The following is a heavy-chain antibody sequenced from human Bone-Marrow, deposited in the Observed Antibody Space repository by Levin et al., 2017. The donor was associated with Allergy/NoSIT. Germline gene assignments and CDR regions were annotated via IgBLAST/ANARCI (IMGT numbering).Heavy chain of an antibody. CDR3: ARGVTTIVVADDALDI. J-gene: IGHJ3*02. Sequence: GGSLRLSCATSGFTFRSYWMHWVRQVPGKGLEWVSRINSDGSGTNYADSVKGRFTISRDNAKNTLYVQMNSLRAEDTAVYYCARGVTTIVVADDALDIWGQGTMVSVSA. D-gene: IGHD3-22*01. CDR1: GFTFRSYW. V-gene: IGHV3-74*01. CDR2: INSDGSGT.